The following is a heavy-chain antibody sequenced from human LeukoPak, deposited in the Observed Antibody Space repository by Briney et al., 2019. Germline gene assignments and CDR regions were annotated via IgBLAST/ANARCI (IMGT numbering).Heavy chain of an antibody. CDR2: IYYSGST. V-gene: IGHV4-61*01. J-gene: IGHJ4*02. D-gene: IGHD3-22*01. CDR3: ARGGYYDSSGYYYEFDY. CDR1: GGSISSSSYY. Sequence: SETLSLTCTVSGGSISSSSYYWSWIRQPPGKGLEWIGYIYYSGSTNYNPSLKSRVTISVDTSKNQFSLKLSSVTAADTAVYYCARGGYYDSSGYYYEFDYWGQGTLVTVSS.